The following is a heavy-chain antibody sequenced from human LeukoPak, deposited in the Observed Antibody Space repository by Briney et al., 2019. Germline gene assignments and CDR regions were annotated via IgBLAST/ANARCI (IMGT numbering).Heavy chain of an antibody. CDR1: GFTVSSNY. CDR3: ARDRVNWNNVGGLFDY. Sequence: GGSLRLSCAASGFTVSSNYMSCVRQAPGKGLEWVSLIYSGGSTSYADSVKGRFTFSRDNSKNTLYLQMNSLRAEDTAVYYCARDRVNWNNVGGLFDYWGQGTLVTVSS. CDR2: IYSGGST. D-gene: IGHD1/OR15-1a*01. V-gene: IGHV3-53*01. J-gene: IGHJ4*02.